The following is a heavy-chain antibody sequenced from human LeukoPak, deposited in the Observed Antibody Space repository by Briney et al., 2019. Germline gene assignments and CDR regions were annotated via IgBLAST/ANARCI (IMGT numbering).Heavy chain of an antibody. Sequence: GGSLRLSCAASGFTFSGYPMTWVRQAPGKGLEWDSGIGSSGADTYYADSVKGRFTISRDNSKNTLYLQMNSLRAEDRAVYYCARQSGRSGWYNDYWGQGTPVTVSS. J-gene: IGHJ4*02. CDR2: IGSSGADT. D-gene: IGHD6-19*01. CDR1: GFTFSGYP. V-gene: IGHV3-23*01. CDR3: ARQSGRSGWYNDY.